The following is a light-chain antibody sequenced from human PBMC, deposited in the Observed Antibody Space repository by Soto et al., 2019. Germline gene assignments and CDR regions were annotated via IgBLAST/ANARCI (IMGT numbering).Light chain of an antibody. CDR1: QSIGSY. CDR3: QQTYNTPRT. J-gene: IGKJ1*01. Sequence: DIQMTQSPSSLSASVGDRVTITCRTSQSIGSYLNWYPQKPGKAPKLMNYAAFSLQSGVPSRFSGSGSGTDFTLTISSLQPEDFATYYCQQTYNTPRTFGQGTKVEIK. V-gene: IGKV1-39*01. CDR2: AAF.